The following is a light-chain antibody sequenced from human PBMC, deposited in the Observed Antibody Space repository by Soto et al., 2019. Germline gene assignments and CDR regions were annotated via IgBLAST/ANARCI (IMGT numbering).Light chain of an antibody. CDR3: QQRMNWPLT. Sequence: EIMLTQSPATLSLSPGERATLSCRASQTVSNYLLWYQQKPGQAPRLLIYDASNRATGIPARFSGSGSETDSTLTISSLEPEDVAVYYCQQRMNWPLTFGQGTRLEIK. V-gene: IGKV3-11*01. CDR2: DAS. J-gene: IGKJ5*01. CDR1: QTVSNY.